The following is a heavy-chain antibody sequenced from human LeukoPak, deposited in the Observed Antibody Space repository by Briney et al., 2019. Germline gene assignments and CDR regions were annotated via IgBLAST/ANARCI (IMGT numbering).Heavy chain of an antibody. V-gene: IGHV1-2*02. CDR3: ARVPKDYYYDSSGYYGIYYFDY. Sequence: ASVKVSCKASGYTFTGYYMYWVRQAPGQGLEWMGWINPNSGGTNYAQKFQGRVTMTRDTSISTAYMELSRLRSDDTAVYYCARVPKDYYYDSSGYYGIYYFDYWGQGTLVTVSS. CDR2: INPNSGGT. J-gene: IGHJ4*02. D-gene: IGHD3-22*01. CDR1: GYTFTGYY.